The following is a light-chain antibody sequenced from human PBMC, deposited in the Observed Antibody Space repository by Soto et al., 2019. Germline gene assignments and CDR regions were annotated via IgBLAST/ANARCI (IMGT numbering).Light chain of an antibody. V-gene: IGKV3-20*01. CDR1: QSGSNQY. Sequence: FSQSPRTVSLSPGERDTLSCGPGQSGSNQYFAWYEEKPGQAPRLFIYGVSNRATGIPDRFSGSGSGTDFTLTISRLEPEDFAVYYCQQYGSSGTSGQGT. J-gene: IGKJ1*01. CDR3: QQYGSSGT. CDR2: GVS.